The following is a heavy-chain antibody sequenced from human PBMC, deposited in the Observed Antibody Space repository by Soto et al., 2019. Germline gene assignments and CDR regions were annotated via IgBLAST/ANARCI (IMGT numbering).Heavy chain of an antibody. CDR1: GGSISSYY. D-gene: IGHD3-22*01. J-gene: IGHJ6*02. V-gene: IGHV4-59*01. Sequence: SLTCTVSGGSISSYYWSWIRQPPGKGLEWIGYIYYSGSTNYNPSLKSRVTISVDTSKNQFSLKLSSVTAADTAVYYCARDPSYYDSSGNPGYYYGMDVWGQGTTVTVSS. CDR2: IYYSGST. CDR3: ARDPSYYDSSGNPGYYYGMDV.